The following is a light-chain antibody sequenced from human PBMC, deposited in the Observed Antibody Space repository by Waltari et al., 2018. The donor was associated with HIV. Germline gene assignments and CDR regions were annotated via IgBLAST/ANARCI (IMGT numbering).Light chain of an antibody. CDR3: QSYDSSLSGWV. J-gene: IGLJ3*02. CDR1: SSNIGAGYD. V-gene: IGLV1-40*01. CDR2: GNS. Sequence: QSVLTQPPSVSGAPGQRVTISCTGSSSNIGAGYDVHWYQQLPGTAPKLLIYGNSKRPAGVPDRFSGSMSGTSASLAITGLQAEDEADYYCQSYDSSLSGWVFGGGTKLTVL.